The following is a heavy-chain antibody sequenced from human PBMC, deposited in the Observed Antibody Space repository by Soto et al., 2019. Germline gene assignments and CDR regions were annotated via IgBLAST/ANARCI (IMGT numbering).Heavy chain of an antibody. CDR2: TYTSGST. J-gene: IGHJ4*02. CDR3: AGGLPRKGYFDY. D-gene: IGHD3-16*01. CDR1: GGSISSYY. V-gene: IGHV4-4*07. Sequence: SETLSLTCTVSGGSISSYYWSCIRQPAGKGLWWFGRTYTSGSTNYNTSPKSRVTMSVDTAKNQFSLKLSSVTAADTAVYYCAGGLPRKGYFDYWGQGTMVTVSS.